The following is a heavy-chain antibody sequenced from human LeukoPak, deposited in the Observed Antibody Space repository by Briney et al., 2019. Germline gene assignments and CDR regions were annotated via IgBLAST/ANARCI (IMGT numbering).Heavy chain of an antibody. CDR2: IHTSGST. CDR3: ARRDFSSGWSFDY. CDR1: GGSLSNYQ. Sequence: PSETLSLTCTVSGGSLSNYQWTWIRQPAGKGLEWIGQIHTSGSTNYNPPLKSRVTMSVDTSENQVSLTIRFVTAADTAVYYCARRDFSSGWSFDYWGQGTLVTVSS. J-gene: IGHJ4*02. D-gene: IGHD6-19*01. V-gene: IGHV4-4*07.